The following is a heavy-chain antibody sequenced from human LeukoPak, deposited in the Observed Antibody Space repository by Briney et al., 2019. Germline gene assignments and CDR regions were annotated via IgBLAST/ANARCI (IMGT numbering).Heavy chain of an antibody. CDR1: GGSISSSNW. V-gene: IGHV4-4*02. Sequence: SETLSLTCAVSGGSISSSNWWSWVRQPPGKGLEWIGEIYHSGGTNYNPSLKSRVTISVDTSNNQISLRLSSVTAADTAVYYCARGRSGYEYFDYWGQGTLVTVSS. CDR3: ARGRSGYEYFDY. CDR2: IYHSGGT. D-gene: IGHD5-12*01. J-gene: IGHJ4*02.